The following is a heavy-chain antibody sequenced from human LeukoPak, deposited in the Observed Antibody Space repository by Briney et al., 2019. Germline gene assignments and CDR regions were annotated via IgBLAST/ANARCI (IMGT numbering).Heavy chain of an antibody. CDR1: GGSIGEYY. V-gene: IGHV4-59*01. CDR2: MSNSGAT. CDR3: ARGRGNAWLLDY. J-gene: IGHJ4*02. D-gene: IGHD5-12*01. Sequence: SETLSLTCTVSGGSIGEYYLTWIRQPPGKGLEWIGYMSNSGATTYNPSLRGRVTMSVDTSKNQFSLRLTSVTAADTAVYYCARGRGNAWLLDYWGQGTLVTVSS.